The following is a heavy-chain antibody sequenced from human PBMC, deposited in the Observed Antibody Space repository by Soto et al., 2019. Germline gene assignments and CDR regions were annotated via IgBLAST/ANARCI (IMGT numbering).Heavy chain of an antibody. D-gene: IGHD6-19*01. CDR2: ISPNGAST. Sequence: EVQLLESGGGLVQPGGSLRLSCAASGFTFSAFAMTWVRQAPGKGLEWVSSISPNGASTYYEDSVKGRFTISRDNSNNTLFLQMNSLRVGLRVEDTAVYYCARGKRLGVGRKWLVHGWYFDLWGRGTLVKVSS. V-gene: IGHV3-23*01. CDR3: ARGKRLGVGRKWLVHGWYFDL. CDR1: GFTFSAFA. J-gene: IGHJ2*01.